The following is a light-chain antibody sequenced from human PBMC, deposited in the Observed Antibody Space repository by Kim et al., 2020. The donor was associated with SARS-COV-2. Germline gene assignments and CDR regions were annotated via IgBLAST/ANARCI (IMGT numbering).Light chain of an antibody. CDR1: QSVSSY. Sequence: LPPGERATPSYRASQSVSSYLAWYQQKPGQAPRLLIYDASNRATGIPARFSGSGSGTDFTLTISSLEPEDFAVYYCQQRSNWPLTFGGGTKVDIK. CDR3: QQRSNWPLT. CDR2: DAS. V-gene: IGKV3-11*01. J-gene: IGKJ4*01.